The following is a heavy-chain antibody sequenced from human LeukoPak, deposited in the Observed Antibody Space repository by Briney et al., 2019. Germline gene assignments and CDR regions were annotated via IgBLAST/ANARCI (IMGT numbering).Heavy chain of an antibody. CDR3: ARDSMTMVRGVRQYGMDV. CDR1: GFTFSSYS. CDR2: ISSSSSYI. Sequence: GGSLRLSCAASGFTFSSYSMNWVRQAPGKGLEWVSSISSSSSYIYYADSVKGRFTISRDNAKNSLYLKMNSLRAEDTAVYYCARDSMTMVRGVRQYGMDVWGQGTTVTVSS. J-gene: IGHJ6*02. D-gene: IGHD3-10*01. V-gene: IGHV3-21*01.